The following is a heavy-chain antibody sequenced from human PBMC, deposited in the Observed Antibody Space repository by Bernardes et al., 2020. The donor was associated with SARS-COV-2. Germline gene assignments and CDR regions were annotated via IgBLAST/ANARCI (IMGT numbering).Heavy chain of an antibody. CDR2: INPNSGGT. CDR1: GYTFTGYY. D-gene: IGHD2-21*02. Sequence: ASVKVSCKASGYTFTGYYMHWVRQAPGQGLEWMGWINPNSGGTNYAQKFQGRVTMTRDTSISTAYMELSRLRSDDTAVYYCARDWRIVVVTAWGMDVWGQGTTVTVSS. J-gene: IGHJ6*02. V-gene: IGHV1-2*02. CDR3: ARDWRIVVVTAWGMDV.